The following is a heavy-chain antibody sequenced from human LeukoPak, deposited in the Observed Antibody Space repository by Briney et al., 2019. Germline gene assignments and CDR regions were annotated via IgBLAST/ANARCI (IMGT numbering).Heavy chain of an antibody. J-gene: IGHJ6*03. CDR3: ARDPVVRGSDYYMDV. V-gene: IGHV4-39*07. CDR2: IYHSGST. D-gene: IGHD3-10*01. Sequence: SETLSLTCTVSGGSISSSSYYWGWIRQPPGKGLEWIGSIYHSGSTYYNPSLKSRVTISVDTSKNQFSLKLSSVTAADTAVYYCARDPVVRGSDYYMDVWGKGTMVTVSS. CDR1: GGSISSSSYY.